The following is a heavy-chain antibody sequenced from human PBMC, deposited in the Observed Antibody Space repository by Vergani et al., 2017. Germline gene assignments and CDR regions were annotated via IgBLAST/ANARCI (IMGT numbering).Heavy chain of an antibody. CDR2: IHTSGST. V-gene: IGHV4-61*02. CDR3: ARGSXLGGSCYKPLFDY. J-gene: IGHJ4*02. CDR1: GGSINSHNYY. D-gene: IGHD2-15*01. Sequence: QVQLQESGPGLVKPSQTLPLTCTVSGGSINSHNYYWSWIRQPAGKGLEWIGRIHTSGSTNYNPSLKSRVTMSEDTSKNQFSLYLTSVTAADTAVYFCARGSXLGGSCYKPLFDYWVQGILVTVSS.